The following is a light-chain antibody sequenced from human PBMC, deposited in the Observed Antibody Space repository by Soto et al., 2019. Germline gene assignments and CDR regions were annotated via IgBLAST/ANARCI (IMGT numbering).Light chain of an antibody. Sequence: DIQITQSPSSLFASVGDRVTITCQATQDINIYLNWYPQKPGKAPNLLIYAASSLQSGVPSRFSGSGAGTDCTRTISSLQPEDFATYYCQQSYSTTRTFGQGTKVDIK. V-gene: IGKV1-39*01. J-gene: IGKJ1*01. CDR3: QQSYSTTRT. CDR1: QDINIY. CDR2: AAS.